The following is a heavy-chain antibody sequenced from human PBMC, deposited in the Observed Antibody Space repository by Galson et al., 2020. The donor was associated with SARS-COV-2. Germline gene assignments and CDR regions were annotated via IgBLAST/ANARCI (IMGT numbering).Heavy chain of an antibody. D-gene: IGHD2-15*01. CDR1: GGSFSGYY. Sequence: SETLSLTCAVYGGSFSGYYWSLIRQPPGKGLEWIGAINSSGSTNYNPSLKSRVTISVDTSKNHFSLKLSSVTAADTAVYYCAREENFFRVVAAGRVCYFAYWGRGTLATVSS. CDR2: INSSGST. CDR3: AREENFFRVVAAGRVCYFAY. J-gene: IGHJ4*02. V-gene: IGHV4-34*01.